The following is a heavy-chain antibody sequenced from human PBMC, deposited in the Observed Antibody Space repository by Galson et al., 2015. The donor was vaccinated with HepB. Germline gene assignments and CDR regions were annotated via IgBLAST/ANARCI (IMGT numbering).Heavy chain of an antibody. CDR1: GYTFTGCY. CDR3: ARERYSSSSFFLDY. Sequence: SVKVSCKASGYTFTGCYMHWVRQAPGQGLEWMGQINPNSGGTNYAQKFQGRVTMTRDTSISTAYMELSRLRSDDTAVYYCARERYSSSSFFLDYWGQGTLVTVSS. D-gene: IGHD6-6*01. V-gene: IGHV1-2*06. CDR2: INPNSGGT. J-gene: IGHJ4*02.